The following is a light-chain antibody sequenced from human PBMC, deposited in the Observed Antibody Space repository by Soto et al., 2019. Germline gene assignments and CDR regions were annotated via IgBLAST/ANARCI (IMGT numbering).Light chain of an antibody. CDR1: QTISSSS. CDR3: QQHFNGPIT. V-gene: IGKV3D-20*02. J-gene: IGKJ5*01. Sequence: IVLTQTPGTLSLSPGERATLSCRASQTISSSSLAWYQQKGGQAPRLLIYGASNRATGIPARFSGSGSGTDFTLTISSLEPEDFAVYYCQQHFNGPITFGQGTRLEIK. CDR2: GAS.